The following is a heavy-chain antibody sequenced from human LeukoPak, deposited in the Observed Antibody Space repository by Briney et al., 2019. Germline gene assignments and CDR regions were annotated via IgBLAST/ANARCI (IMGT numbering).Heavy chain of an antibody. V-gene: IGHV1-18*01. Sequence: ASVKVSCKASDYTFTSYDISWVRQAPGQGLEWMGWISTFNGKTQYAQKLQGRVTMTADTSTRTAYMELRSLRSDDTAVYYCARGWIEMPTVYFAYCGQGTLVSVSS. CDR2: ISTFNGKT. CDR1: DYTFTSYD. D-gene: IGHD2-2*03. CDR3: ARGWIEMPTVYFAY. J-gene: IGHJ4*02.